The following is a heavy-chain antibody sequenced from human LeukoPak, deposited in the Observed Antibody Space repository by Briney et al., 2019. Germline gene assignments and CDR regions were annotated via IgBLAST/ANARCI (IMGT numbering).Heavy chain of an antibody. CDR3: ARGYSGYGPTYFDY. V-gene: IGHV4-59*01. D-gene: IGHD5-12*01. CDR1: GGSISSYY. J-gene: IGHJ4*02. CDR2: IYYSGST. Sequence: SETLSLTCTVSGGSISSYYWSWIRQPPGKGLEWIGYIYYSGSTKYNPSLKSRVTISGDTSKKQFSLKLSSVTAADTAVYYCARGYSGYGPTYFDYWGQGTLVTVSS.